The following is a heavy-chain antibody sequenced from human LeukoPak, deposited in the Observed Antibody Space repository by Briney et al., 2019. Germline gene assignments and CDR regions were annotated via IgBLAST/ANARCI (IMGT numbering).Heavy chain of an antibody. V-gene: IGHV3-15*01. CDR3: AKGPSRWYDY. D-gene: IGHD6-13*01. J-gene: IGHJ4*02. CDR1: GFTFSNAW. CDR2: IKSKTDGSTT. Sequence: GGSLRLSCAASGFTFSNAWMGWVRQAPGKGLEWVGRIKSKTDGSTTDYAAPVKGRFTISRDDSKNTLYLQMNSLKTEDTAVYYCAKGPSRWYDYWGQGTLVTVSS.